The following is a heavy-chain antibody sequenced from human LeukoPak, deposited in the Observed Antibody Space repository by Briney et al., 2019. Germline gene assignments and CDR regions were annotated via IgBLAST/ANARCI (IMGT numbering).Heavy chain of an antibody. CDR2: INQDGSAK. CDR1: GFTFSNYC. CDR3: TRGDPDF. Sequence: GGSLRLSCAASGFTFSNYCMQWVRQAPGKGLEWVANINQDGSAKYYVASVKGRFTTSKDSAKNSLYLQTNSLRVDDTAVYYCTRGDPDFWGQGTLVTASS. D-gene: IGHD3-3*01. J-gene: IGHJ4*02. V-gene: IGHV3-7*01.